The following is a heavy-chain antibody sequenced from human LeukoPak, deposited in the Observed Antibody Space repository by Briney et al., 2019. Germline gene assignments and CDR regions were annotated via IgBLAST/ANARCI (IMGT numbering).Heavy chain of an antibody. J-gene: IGHJ6*02. CDR2: ISSSGSTI. CDR1: GFTFSRYE. D-gene: IGHD6-13*01. CDR3: ARIRRFAYSSSFHPLIYGMDV. Sequence: GGSLRLSCAASGFTFSRYEMNWVRQAPGKGLEWVSYISSSGSTIYYADSVKGRFTISRDNAKNSLYLQMNSLRAEDTAVYYCARIRRFAYSSSFHPLIYGMDVWGQGTTVTVSS. V-gene: IGHV3-48*03.